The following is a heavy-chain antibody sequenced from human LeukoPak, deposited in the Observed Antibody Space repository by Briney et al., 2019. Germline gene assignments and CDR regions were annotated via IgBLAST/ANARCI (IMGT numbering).Heavy chain of an antibody. Sequence: PSETLSLTCTVSGGSISSYYWSWIRQPAGKGLEWIGRIYTSGSTNYNPSLKSRVTISVDTSKNQFSLKLSSVTAADTAVYYCARLGVATTPVTDYGMDVWGQGTTVTVSS. CDR2: IYTSGST. J-gene: IGHJ6*02. CDR1: GGSISSYY. D-gene: IGHD5-12*01. V-gene: IGHV4-4*07. CDR3: ARLGVATTPVTDYGMDV.